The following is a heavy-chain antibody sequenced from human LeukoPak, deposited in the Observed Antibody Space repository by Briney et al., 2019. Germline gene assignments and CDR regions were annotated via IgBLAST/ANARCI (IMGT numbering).Heavy chain of an antibody. Sequence: GRSLRLSCAASGFTFDDYGMSWVRQAPGKGLEWVSGINWNGGSTGYADSVKGRFTISRDNAKNSLYLQMNSLRAEDTALYYCARHYDFWSGHNWFDPWGQGTLVTVSS. CDR3: ARHYDFWSGHNWFDP. CDR2: INWNGGST. D-gene: IGHD3-3*01. J-gene: IGHJ5*02. V-gene: IGHV3-20*04. CDR1: GFTFDDYG.